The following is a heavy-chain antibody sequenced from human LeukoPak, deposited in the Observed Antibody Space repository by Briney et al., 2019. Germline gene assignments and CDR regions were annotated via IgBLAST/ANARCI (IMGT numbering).Heavy chain of an antibody. CDR3: ARDRSYHDSSGYSWKLES. V-gene: IGHV3-53*01. CDR2: IYSAGSS. CDR1: GFTFSNYS. D-gene: IGHD3-22*01. J-gene: IGHJ4*02. Sequence: GGSLRLSCAASGFTFSNYSMNWVRQAPGKGLEWVSVIYSAGSSLYAESVRGRFTISRDYSTNTLSLQMNSLRAEDTAVYYCARDRSYHDSSGYSWKLESWGQGILVTVSS.